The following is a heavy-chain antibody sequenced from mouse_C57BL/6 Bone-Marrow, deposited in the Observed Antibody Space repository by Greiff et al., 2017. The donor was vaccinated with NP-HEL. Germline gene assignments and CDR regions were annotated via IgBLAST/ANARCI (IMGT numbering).Heavy chain of an antibody. Sequence: EVKLMESGGDLVKPGGSLKLSCAASGFTFSSYGMSWVRQTPDKRLEWVATISSGGSYTYYPDSVKGRFTISRDNAKNTLYLQMSSLKSEDTAMYYCARLGRDFDYWGQGTTLTVSS. D-gene: IGHD4-1*01. J-gene: IGHJ2*01. CDR1: GFTFSSYG. CDR2: ISSGGSYT. CDR3: ARLGRDFDY. V-gene: IGHV5-6*01.